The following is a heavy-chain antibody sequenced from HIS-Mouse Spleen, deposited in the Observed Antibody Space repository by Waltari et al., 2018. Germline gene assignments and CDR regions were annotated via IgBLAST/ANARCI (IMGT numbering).Heavy chain of an antibody. CDR3: AREIPYSSSWYDWYFDL. CDR2: IYYRGST. J-gene: IGHJ2*01. V-gene: IGHV4-39*07. D-gene: IGHD6-13*01. Sequence: QLQLQESGPALVKPSETLSLPCTVSGDHLSSSCYYRCWFRTPPGKGLEWIGSIYYRGSTYYNPSLKSRVTISVDTSKNQFSLKLSSVTAADTAVYYCAREIPYSSSWYDWYFDLWGRGTLVTVSS. CDR1: GDHLSSSCYY.